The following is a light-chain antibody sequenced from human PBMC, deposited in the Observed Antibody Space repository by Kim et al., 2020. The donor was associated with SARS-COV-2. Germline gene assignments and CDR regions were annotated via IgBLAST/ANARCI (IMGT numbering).Light chain of an antibody. CDR3: QSRDSVGNVV. CDR1: SLRSYY. V-gene: IGLV3-19*01. J-gene: IGLJ2*01. CDR2: GRN. Sequence: SSELTQDPAVSVALGQTVRITCQGDSLRSYYATWYQQKPRQAPLLVIFGRNNRPSGIPDRFSGSTSGNTASLTISGAQAEDEADFYCQSRDSVGNVVFGGGTK.